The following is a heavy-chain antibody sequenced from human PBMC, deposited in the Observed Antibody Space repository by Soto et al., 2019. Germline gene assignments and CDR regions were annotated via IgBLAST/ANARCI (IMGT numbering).Heavy chain of an antibody. J-gene: IGHJ3*02. Sequence: EVQLLESGGGLVQPGGSLRLSCAASGFTFSSYAMSWVRQLPGKGLEWVGRIQTKTGGGTADYPAAVRGRLTISRDDSKNTLYLQLNSLKTEDTAVYYCATDYGWAFQIWGQGTTVTVSS. CDR2: IQTKTGGGTA. CDR1: GFTFSSYA. CDR3: ATDYGWAFQI. V-gene: IGHV3-15*01. D-gene: IGHD4-17*01.